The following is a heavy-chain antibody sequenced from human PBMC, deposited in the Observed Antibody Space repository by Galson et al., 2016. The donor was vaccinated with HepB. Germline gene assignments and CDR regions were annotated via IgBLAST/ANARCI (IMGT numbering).Heavy chain of an antibody. J-gene: IGHJ4*02. CDR3: ARARRLLGQQLVRYFDY. CDR2: SQNSGTT. Sequence: SETLSLTCTVSGGSISTNYWSWIRQPPGKGLEWIGSSQNSGTTNYNPSLTSRVTVSLDTSKNQFSLTLTSVTAADTALYYCARARRLLGQQLVRYFDYWGQGTLATVSS. V-gene: IGHV4-59*01. CDR1: GGSISTNY. D-gene: IGHD6-13*01.